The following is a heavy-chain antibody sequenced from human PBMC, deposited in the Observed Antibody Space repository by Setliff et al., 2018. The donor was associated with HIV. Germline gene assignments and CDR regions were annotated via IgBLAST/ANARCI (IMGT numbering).Heavy chain of an antibody. CDR1: GGSISSHC. D-gene: IGHD2-21*02. J-gene: IGHJ5*02. CDR2: IYYSGST. CDR3: ARGIVTLGGTLNWFDP. Sequence: PSETLSLTCTVSGGSISSHCWSWIRQPPGKGLEWIGSIYYSGSTNYNPSLKSRVTISVDTSKNQFSLKLSSVTAADTAVYYCARGIVTLGGTLNWFDPWGQGTLVTVSS. V-gene: IGHV4-59*11.